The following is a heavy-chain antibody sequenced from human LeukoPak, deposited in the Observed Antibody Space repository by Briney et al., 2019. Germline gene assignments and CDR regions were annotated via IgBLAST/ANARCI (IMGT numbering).Heavy chain of an antibody. D-gene: IGHD6-19*01. CDR2: IYYSGSA. Sequence: SETQSLTCAVSGYSISSSNWWGWFRQPPGKGLEWIGYIYYSGSAYYNTSLNSRITMSVDTSKNQFSLKLSSVTAVDTAVYYCARNQAVASNHGAMDIWGQGTMATVSS. CDR1: GYSISSSNW. V-gene: IGHV4-28*01. J-gene: IGHJ3*02. CDR3: ARNQAVASNHGAMDI.